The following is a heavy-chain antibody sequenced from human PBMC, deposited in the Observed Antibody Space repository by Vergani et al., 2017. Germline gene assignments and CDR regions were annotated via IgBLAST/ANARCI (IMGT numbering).Heavy chain of an antibody. CDR1: GFTFSTYA. CDR2: LTGGGGST. D-gene: IGHD1-26*01. J-gene: IGHJ4*02. V-gene: IGHV3-23*01. Sequence: EVQLLESGGSLKQPGGSVRLSCAASGFTFSTYAMHWVRQAPGKGLEWVSALTGGGGSTYYADSFKGRFIISRDNSRDTLYLQMNSLRPEDTATYYCVKDAGSYEYFVDSCCQGTLVTVSS. CDR3: VKDAGSYEYFVDS.